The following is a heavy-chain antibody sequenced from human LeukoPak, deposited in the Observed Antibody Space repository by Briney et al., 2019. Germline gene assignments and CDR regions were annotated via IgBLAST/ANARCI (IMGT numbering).Heavy chain of an antibody. J-gene: IGHJ4*02. V-gene: IGHV3-48*01. Sequence: GGSLRLSCAASGFTFSRFSMNWVRQAPGKGLEWVSYISSSSSTIYYADSVKGRFTISRDNAKNSLYLQMNSLRAEDTAVYYCARRAIRDSSGYYYHFDYWGQETLVTVSS. CDR2: ISSSSSTI. CDR3: ARRAIRDSSGYYYHFDY. CDR1: GFTFSRFS. D-gene: IGHD3-22*01.